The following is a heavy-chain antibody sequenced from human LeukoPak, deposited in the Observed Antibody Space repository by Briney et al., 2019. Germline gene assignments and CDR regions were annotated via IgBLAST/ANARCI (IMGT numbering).Heavy chain of an antibody. D-gene: IGHD2-2*01. Sequence: PGGSLRLSCAASGFTFSSYSMNWVRQAPGKGLEWFSSISSSSSYIYYADSVKGRFTISRDNAKNSLYLQMNSLRVEDTAVYYCASSYEYQVLQGYFDYWGQGTLVTVSS. V-gene: IGHV3-21*01. J-gene: IGHJ4*02. CDR1: GFTFSSYS. CDR3: ASSYEYQVLQGYFDY. CDR2: ISSSSSYI.